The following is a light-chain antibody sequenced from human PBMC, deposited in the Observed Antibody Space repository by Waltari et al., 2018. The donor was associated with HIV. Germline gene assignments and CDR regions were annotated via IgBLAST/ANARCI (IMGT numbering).Light chain of an antibody. J-gene: IGLJ1*01. Sequence: QSALTQPASVSGSPGQSITISCTGTSSDVAHYNYVSWYQQHPGKAPKLIIYDVSNRPSGVSNRFSGSKSGNTASLTISGLQTEDEADYYCSSYTSSSTRVFGTGTKVTVL. V-gene: IGLV2-14*01. CDR2: DVS. CDR1: SSDVAHYNY. CDR3: SSYTSSSTRV.